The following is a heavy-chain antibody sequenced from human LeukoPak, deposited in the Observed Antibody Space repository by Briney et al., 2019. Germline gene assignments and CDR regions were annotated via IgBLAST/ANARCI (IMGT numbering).Heavy chain of an antibody. CDR2: IIPIFGTA. CDR3: ARDPVGGGWFDY. D-gene: IGHD4-23*01. J-gene: IGHJ5*01. V-gene: IGHV1-69*06. Sequence: SVKVSCKASGGTFSSYAISWVRQAPGQGLEWMGGIIPIFGTANYAQKFQGRVTITADKSTSTAYMELSSLRSEDTAVYYCARDPVGGGWFDYWGQGTLVTVSS. CDR1: GGTFSSYA.